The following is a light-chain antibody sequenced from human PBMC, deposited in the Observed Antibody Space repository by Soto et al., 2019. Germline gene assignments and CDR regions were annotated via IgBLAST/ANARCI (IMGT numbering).Light chain of an antibody. CDR1: QGISNY. J-gene: IGKJ1*01. CDR2: AAS. Sequence: IQLTQSPSALSASVGDRVTITCRASQGISNYLAWYQQKPGELPKLVIYAASILQTGVPSRFSGSGSGTDFTLTISSLQPEDFATYYCQQSYSTPAFGQGTNVDI. CDR3: QQSYSTPA. V-gene: IGKV1-27*01.